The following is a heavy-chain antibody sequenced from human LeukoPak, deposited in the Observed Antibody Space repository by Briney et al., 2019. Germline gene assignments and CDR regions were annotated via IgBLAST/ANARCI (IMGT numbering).Heavy chain of an antibody. CDR2: MNPNSGNT. CDR1: GYTFTSYD. J-gene: IGHJ6*03. V-gene: IGHV1-8*01. CDR3: ARAKQQPPPAYYYYYMDV. Sequence: GASVKVSCKASGYTFTSYDINWVRQATGQGLEWMGWMNPNSGNTGYAQKFQGRVTMTRNTSISTAYMELSSLRSEDAAVYYCARAKQQPPPAYYYYYMDVWGKGTTVTVSS. D-gene: IGHD6-13*01.